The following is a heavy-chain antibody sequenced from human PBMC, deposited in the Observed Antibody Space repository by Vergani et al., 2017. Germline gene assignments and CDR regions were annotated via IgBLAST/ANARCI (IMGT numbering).Heavy chain of an antibody. Sequence: QVQLQESGPGLVKSSETLSLPCSVSFDSIRNLYCNWIRQPPGKGLEWIGSIHYSENTNYNPSLKTPVTISVDTSKNQFSLTLTSVTAADTAVYYCASDTHSGERADRWGQGILVTVTS. CDR3: ASDTHSGERADR. CDR2: IHYSENT. J-gene: IGHJ5*02. V-gene: IGHV4-59*11. D-gene: IGHD6-19*01. CDR1: FDSIRNLY.